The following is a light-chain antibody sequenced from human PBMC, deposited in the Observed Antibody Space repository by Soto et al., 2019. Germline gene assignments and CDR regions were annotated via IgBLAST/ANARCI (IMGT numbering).Light chain of an antibody. Sequence: DIQMTQSLSTLSASVGDRVTITCRASQSISTRLAWYQQKPGKAPKVLIFDASSLESGVPSRFSGSGSGTEFTLTINSLQSEDFAVYYCQPYNNWPLTFGGGTKVDIK. CDR1: QSISTR. CDR2: DAS. J-gene: IGKJ4*01. CDR3: QPYNNWPLT. V-gene: IGKV1-5*01.